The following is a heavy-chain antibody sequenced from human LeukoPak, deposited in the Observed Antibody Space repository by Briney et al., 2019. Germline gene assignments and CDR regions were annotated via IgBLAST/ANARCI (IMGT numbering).Heavy chain of an antibody. CDR3: ARDRWIQLWSTPYYYYYYGMDV. V-gene: IGHV3-23*01. Sequence: HPGGSLRLSCAASGFTFSSYAMSWVRQAPGKGLEWVSAISGSGGSTYYADSVKGRFTISRDNAKNSLYLQMNSLRAEDTAVYYCARDRWIQLWSTPYYYYYYGMDVWGQGTTVTVSS. D-gene: IGHD5-18*01. J-gene: IGHJ6*02. CDR2: ISGSGGST. CDR1: GFTFSSYA.